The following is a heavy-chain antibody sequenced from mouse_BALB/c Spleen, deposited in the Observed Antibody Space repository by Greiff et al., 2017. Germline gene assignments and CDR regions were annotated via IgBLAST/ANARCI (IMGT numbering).Heavy chain of an antibody. CDR3: ARDGNYLSYWYFDV. D-gene: IGHD2-1*01. V-gene: IGHV1S56*01. J-gene: IGHJ1*01. Sequence: QVQLQQSGPELVKPGASVRISCKASGYTFTSYYIHWVKQRPGQGLEWIGWIYPGNVNTKYNEKFKGKATLTADKSSSTAYMQLSSLTSEDSAVYFCARDGNYLSYWYFDVWGAGTTVTVSS. CDR2: IYPGNVNT. CDR1: GYTFTSYY.